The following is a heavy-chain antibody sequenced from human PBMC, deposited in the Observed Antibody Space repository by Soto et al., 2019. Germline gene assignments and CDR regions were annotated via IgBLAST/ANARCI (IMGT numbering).Heavy chain of an antibody. D-gene: IGHD3-10*01. CDR3: AKGTPGMVRESPVDDY. CDR1: GFTFSSYA. J-gene: IGHJ4*02. Sequence: GGSLRLSCAASGFTFSSYAMSWVRQAPGKGLEWVSAISGRGGSTYYADSVKGRFTISRDNSKNTLYLQMNSLRAEDTAVYYCAKGTPGMVRESPVDDYWGQGTLVTVSS. CDR2: ISGRGGST. V-gene: IGHV3-23*01.